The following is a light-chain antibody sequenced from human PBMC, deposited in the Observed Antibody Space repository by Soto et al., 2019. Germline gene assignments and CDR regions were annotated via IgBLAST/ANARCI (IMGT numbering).Light chain of an antibody. J-gene: IGLJ2*01. CDR1: SSNIGAGYD. CDR2: CNS. Sequence: QSVLTQPPSVSGAPGQRVTISCTGSSSNIGAGYDVHWYQQLPGTAPKLLIYCNSNRPSGVPDRFSGSKSGTSASLAITGLQAEDEADYYGQSYDSSLSGVVFGGGTQLTVL. V-gene: IGLV1-40*01. CDR3: QSYDSSLSGVV.